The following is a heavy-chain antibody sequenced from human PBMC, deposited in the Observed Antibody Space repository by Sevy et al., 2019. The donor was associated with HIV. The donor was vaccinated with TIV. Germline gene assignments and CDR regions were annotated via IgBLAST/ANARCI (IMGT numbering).Heavy chain of an antibody. CDR3: ARKGGIYAHIDY. V-gene: IGHV3-33*01. CDR2: IWYDGSNK. CDR1: GFTFSSYG. D-gene: IGHD3-16*01. J-gene: IGHJ4*02. Sequence: GGSLRLSCAAPGFTFSSYGMHWVRQAPGKGLEWVAVIWYDGSNKYYADSVKGRFTIARDNFRNTVYLQMNSLRAEDTAVYYCARKGGIYAHIDYWGQGTLVTVSS.